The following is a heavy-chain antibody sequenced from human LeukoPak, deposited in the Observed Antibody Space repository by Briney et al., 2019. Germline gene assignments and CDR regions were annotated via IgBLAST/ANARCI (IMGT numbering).Heavy chain of an antibody. V-gene: IGHV1-2*02. CDR3: ARARKLADDAFDV. Sequence: ASVKVSCKASGYTFPDHFLHWVRQAPGQGLQWMGWVNSYSGGTSYGPSFRGRVTMTREKSISTVYMELSGLTSDDTAVYFCARARKLADDAFDVWGQGSMVTVSS. CDR1: GYTFPDHF. J-gene: IGHJ3*01. CDR2: VNSYSGGT.